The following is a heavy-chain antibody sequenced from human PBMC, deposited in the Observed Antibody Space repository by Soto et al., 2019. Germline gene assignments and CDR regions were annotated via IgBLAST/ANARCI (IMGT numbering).Heavy chain of an antibody. V-gene: IGHV3-9*01. Sequence: SLRLSCAASGFTFSNFWMHWVRQAPGKGLEWVSGISWNSGSIGYADSVKGRFTISRDNAKNSLYLQMNSLRAEDTALYYCAKEVSGDYVFAYWGQGTLVTVSS. CDR1: GFTFSNFW. D-gene: IGHD4-17*01. CDR2: ISWNSGSI. J-gene: IGHJ4*02. CDR3: AKEVSGDYVFAY.